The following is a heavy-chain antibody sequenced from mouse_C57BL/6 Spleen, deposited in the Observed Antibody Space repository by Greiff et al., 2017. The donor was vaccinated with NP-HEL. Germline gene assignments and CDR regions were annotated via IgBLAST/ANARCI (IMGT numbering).Heavy chain of an antibody. J-gene: IGHJ1*03. CDR3: ARSYYYGSSYVEYVDV. D-gene: IGHD1-1*01. Sequence: VQLQQSGAELAKPGASVKLSCKASGYTFTSYWMHWVKQRPGQGLEWIGSINPSSGCAKYNQKFQAKATLTADKSSSTAYMQLSSLRYEDSAVYYCARSYYYGSSYVEYVDVWGTGTTVTVSS. V-gene: IGHV1-7*01. CDR2: INPSSGCA. CDR1: GYTFTSYW.